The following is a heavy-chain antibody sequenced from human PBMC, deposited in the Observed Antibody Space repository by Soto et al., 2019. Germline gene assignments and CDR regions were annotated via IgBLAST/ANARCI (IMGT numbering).Heavy chain of an antibody. D-gene: IGHD3-3*01. J-gene: IGHJ6*02. CDR2: ISYDGSNK. Sequence: QVQLVESGGGVVQPGRSLRLSCAASGFTFSSYGMHWVRQAPGKGLEWVAVISYDGSNKYYADSVKGRFTISRDNSKNTLYLQMNSLRAEDTAVYYCAKDLIMPGVVYYYYGMDVWGQGTTVTVSS. CDR1: GFTFSSYG. CDR3: AKDLIMPGVVYYYYGMDV. V-gene: IGHV3-30*18.